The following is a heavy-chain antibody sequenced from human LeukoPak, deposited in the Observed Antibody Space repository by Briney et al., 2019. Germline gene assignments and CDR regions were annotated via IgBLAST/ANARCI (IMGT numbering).Heavy chain of an antibody. CDR2: IIPIFGTA. Sequence: SVKVSCKASGGTFSSYAISWVRQAPGQGLEWMGGIIPIFGTANYAQKFQGRVTITADESTSTAYMEPSSLRSEDTAVYYCAREAGDYVWGSRIGIPTGYYGMDVWGKGTTVTVSS. J-gene: IGHJ6*04. D-gene: IGHD3-16*01. CDR3: AREAGDYVWGSRIGIPTGYYGMDV. V-gene: IGHV1-69*13. CDR1: GGTFSSYA.